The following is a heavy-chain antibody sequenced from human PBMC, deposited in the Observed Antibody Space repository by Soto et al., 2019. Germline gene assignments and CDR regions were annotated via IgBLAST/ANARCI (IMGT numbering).Heavy chain of an antibody. V-gene: IGHV1-3*04. CDR2: INTGNGNT. CDR1: GYNFTTYA. CDR3: ARGERLYYYDYGMDV. J-gene: IGHJ6*02. Sequence: QVQLVQSGAEVEKPGASVKVSCKASGYNFTTYAMLWVRQAPGQRPEWMGWINTGNGNTKYSPKFQGRVTITRDTSASTAEMEWSSLKSEYTAVYYCARGERLYYYDYGMDVWGQGATVTVS. D-gene: IGHD3-3*01.